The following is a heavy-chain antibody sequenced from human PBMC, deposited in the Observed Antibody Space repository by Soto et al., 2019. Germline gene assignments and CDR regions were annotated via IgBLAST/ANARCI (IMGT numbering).Heavy chain of an antibody. V-gene: IGHV3-30-3*01. D-gene: IGHD6-6*01. CDR3: ARGQSIAAPHAWFDP. Sequence: GGSLRLSCGASGFTFRSYAIHWGRQAPGKGLEWVAVISYDGSNKYYADSVKGRFTISRDNSKNTLYLQMNSLRAEDTAVYYCARGQSIAAPHAWFDPWGQGTLVTVSS. CDR1: GFTFRSYA. J-gene: IGHJ5*02. CDR2: ISYDGSNK.